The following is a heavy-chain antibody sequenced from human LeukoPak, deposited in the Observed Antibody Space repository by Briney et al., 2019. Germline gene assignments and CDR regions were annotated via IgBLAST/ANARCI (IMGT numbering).Heavy chain of an antibody. CDR3: AKDLLPAARSGFYYYYPLDV. V-gene: IGHV1-69*13. CDR2: IIPIFGTA. CDR1: GGTFSSYA. D-gene: IGHD2-2*01. Sequence: SVTVSCTASGGTFSSYAISWVRQAPGQGLEWMGGIIPIFGTANYAQKFQGRVTITADESTSTAYMELSSLRTEDTALYYCAKDLLPAARSGFYYYYPLDVWGQGTTVTVSS. J-gene: IGHJ6*02.